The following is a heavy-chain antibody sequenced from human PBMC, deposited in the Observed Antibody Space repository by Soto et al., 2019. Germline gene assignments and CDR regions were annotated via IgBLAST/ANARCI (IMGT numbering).Heavy chain of an antibody. J-gene: IGHJ4*02. CDR1: GFTFSSYA. CDR3: ARDRGSGWSPFFDH. Sequence: QVQLVESGGGVVQPGRSLRLSCAASGFTFSSYAMHWVRQAPGKGLEWVAVISYDGSNKYYADSVKGRFTISRDNSKNTLYLQMNSLRAEDTAVYYCARDRGSGWSPFFDHWGQGTLVTVSS. V-gene: IGHV3-30-3*01. CDR2: ISYDGSNK. D-gene: IGHD6-19*01.